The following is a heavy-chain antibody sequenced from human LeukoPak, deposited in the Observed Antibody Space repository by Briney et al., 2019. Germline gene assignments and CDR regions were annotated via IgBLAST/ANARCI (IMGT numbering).Heavy chain of an antibody. D-gene: IGHD2-21*02. Sequence: GESLKISCKGSGYSFTSYWIGWVRQMPGKGLEWMGIIYPGDSDTRYSPSFQGQVTISADKSISTAYPQWSSLKASDTAMYYCARCYCGGDCFYYYYGMDVWGQGTTVTVSS. CDR2: IYPGDSDT. J-gene: IGHJ6*02. CDR1: GYSFTSYW. CDR3: ARCYCGGDCFYYYYGMDV. V-gene: IGHV5-51*01.